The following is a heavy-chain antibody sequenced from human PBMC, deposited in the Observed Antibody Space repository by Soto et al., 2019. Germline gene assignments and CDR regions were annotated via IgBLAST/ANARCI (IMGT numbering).Heavy chain of an antibody. CDR3: ARDTVPHLSNWFDP. J-gene: IGHJ5*02. CDR1: GYTFTSYG. D-gene: IGHD4-17*01. V-gene: IGHV1-18*04. CDR2: ISAYNGNT. Sequence: ASVKVSCKASGYTFTSYGISWVRQAPGQGLEWMGWISAYNGNTSYAQKLQGRVTMTTDTSTSTAYMELRSLRSDDTAVYYCARDTVPHLSNWFDPWGQGTLVTAPQ.